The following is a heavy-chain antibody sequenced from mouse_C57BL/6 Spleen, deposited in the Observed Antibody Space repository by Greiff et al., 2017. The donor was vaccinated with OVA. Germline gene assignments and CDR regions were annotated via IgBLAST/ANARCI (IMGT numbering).Heavy chain of an antibody. CDR3: TTPGSSLLYFDY. Sequence: EVMLVESGAELVRPGASVKLSCTASGFNIQDYYMHWVKQRPEQGLEWIGRIDPEDGDTEYAPKFQGKATMTADTSSNTAYLQLSSLTSEDTAVYYCTTPGSSLLYFDYWGQGTTLTVSS. J-gene: IGHJ2*01. CDR1: GFNIQDYY. V-gene: IGHV14-1*01. CDR2: IDPEDGDT. D-gene: IGHD1-1*01.